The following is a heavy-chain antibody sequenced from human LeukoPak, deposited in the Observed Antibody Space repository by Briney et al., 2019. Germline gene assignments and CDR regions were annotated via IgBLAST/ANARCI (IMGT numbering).Heavy chain of an antibody. D-gene: IGHD1-26*01. Sequence: GGSLRLSCAASGFTFSSYWMSWVRQAPGKGLEWVANIKQDGSEKYYVDSVKGRFTISRDNAKNSLYLQMNSLRAEDTAVYYCARGAYSGSYYHPYYFDYWGQGTLVTVSS. V-gene: IGHV3-7*01. CDR1: GFTFSSYW. CDR3: ARGAYSGSYYHPYYFDY. J-gene: IGHJ4*02. CDR2: IKQDGSEK.